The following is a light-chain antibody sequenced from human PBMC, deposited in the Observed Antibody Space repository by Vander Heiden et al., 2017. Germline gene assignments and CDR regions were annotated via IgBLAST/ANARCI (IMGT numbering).Light chain of an antibody. V-gene: IGKV1-39*01. CDR2: AAS. CDR1: QTISTY. J-gene: IGKJ1*01. CDR3: QQSGSIPRT. Sequence: DIQMTQSPSSLSASVGDRVTITCRASQTISTYLTWYQQKPGQAPKLLIYAASTLHTGVPSRFSGSGSGTDFTLTISRLQPEDFATYYCQQSGSIPRTFGQGTKVEIK.